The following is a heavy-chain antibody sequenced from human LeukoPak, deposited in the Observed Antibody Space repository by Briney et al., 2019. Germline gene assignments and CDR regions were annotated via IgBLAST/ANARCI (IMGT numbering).Heavy chain of an antibody. J-gene: IGHJ6*03. CDR2: IIPIFGTA. D-gene: IGHD6-6*01. CDR3: ARDTRGSSLNYMDV. Sequence: ASVKVSCKASGGTFSSYAISWVRQAPGQGLEWMGGIIPIFGTANYAQKFQGRVTITTDESTSTAYMELSSLRSEDTAVYYCARDTRGSSLNYMDVWGKGTTVTVSS. CDR1: GGTFSSYA. V-gene: IGHV1-69*05.